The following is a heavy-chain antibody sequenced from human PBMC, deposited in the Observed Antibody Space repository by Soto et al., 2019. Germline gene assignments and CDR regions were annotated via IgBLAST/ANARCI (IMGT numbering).Heavy chain of an antibody. D-gene: IGHD2-15*01. J-gene: IGHJ4*02. Sequence: GESLKISCKGSGYSFTNYWIGWVRQTPGKGLDWMGIIYPGDSDTRYNPSFQGQVTISADKSISTAYLQWDSLKASDTAIYYCARPYCSGGSCYGYFDPWGQGTLVTVSS. CDR3: ARPYCSGGSCYGYFDP. CDR2: IYPGDSDT. CDR1: GYSFTNYW. V-gene: IGHV5-51*01.